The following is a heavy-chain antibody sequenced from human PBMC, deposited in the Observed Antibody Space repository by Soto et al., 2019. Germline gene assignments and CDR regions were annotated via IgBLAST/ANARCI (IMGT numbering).Heavy chain of an antibody. CDR2: IVVGSGNT. V-gene: IGHV1-58*01. CDR3: AAGGVLLWFGELLYYYYGMDV. Sequence: ASVKVSCKASGFTFTSSAVQWVRQARGQRLEWIGWIVVGSGNTNYAQKFQERVTITRDMSTSTAYMELSSLGSEDTAVYYCAAGGVLLWFGELLYYYYGMDVWGQGTTVTVSS. CDR1: GFTFTSSA. J-gene: IGHJ6*02. D-gene: IGHD3-10*01.